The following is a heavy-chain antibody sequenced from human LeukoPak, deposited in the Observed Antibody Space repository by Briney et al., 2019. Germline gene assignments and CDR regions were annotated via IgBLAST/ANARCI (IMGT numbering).Heavy chain of an antibody. Sequence: GGSLRLSCAASGFTFSSYNINWVRQAPGKGLEWVSYISSGGGTIYYADSVKGRFTISRDNAKNSLYLQMNSLRAEDTAVYYCAKVRLPAAKAFDYWGQGTLVTVSS. CDR3: AKVRLPAAKAFDY. J-gene: IGHJ4*02. CDR1: GFTFSSYN. D-gene: IGHD2-2*01. V-gene: IGHV3-48*01. CDR2: ISSGGGTI.